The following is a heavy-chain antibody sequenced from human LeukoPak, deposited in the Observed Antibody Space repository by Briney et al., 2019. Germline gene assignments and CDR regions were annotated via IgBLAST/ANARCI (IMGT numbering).Heavy chain of an antibody. CDR1: GYTFTSYG. J-gene: IGHJ4*02. D-gene: IGHD1-14*01. Sequence: ASVKVSCKASGYTFTSYGISWVRQAPGQGLEWMGWISAYDGNTNYAQKLQGRVTMTTDTSTSTAYMELRSLRSDDTAVYYCARDRGSIDSNPTDYWGQGTLVTVSS. V-gene: IGHV1-18*01. CDR2: ISAYDGNT. CDR3: ARDRGSIDSNPTDY.